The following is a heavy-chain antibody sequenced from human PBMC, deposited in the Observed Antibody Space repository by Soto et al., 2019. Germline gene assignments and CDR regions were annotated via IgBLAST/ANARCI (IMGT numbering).Heavy chain of an antibody. CDR3: ARASGSSGWYYWFDP. CDR2: ISAYNGNT. D-gene: IGHD6-19*01. V-gene: IGHV1-18*01. CDR1: GYTFTSYG. J-gene: IGHJ5*02. Sequence: ASVKVSCKSSGYTFTSYGISWVRQAPGQGLEWMGWISAYNGNTNDAQKLQGRVTMPTDTSTSTAYMELRSLRSDDTAVYYCARASGSSGWYYWFDPWGQGTLVTVSS.